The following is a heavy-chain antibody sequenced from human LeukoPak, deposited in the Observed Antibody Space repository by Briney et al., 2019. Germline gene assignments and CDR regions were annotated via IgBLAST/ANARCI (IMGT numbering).Heavy chain of an antibody. CDR2: VSNSGSI. CDR3: ARDGMSGIFDS. CDR1: GGSISSYY. J-gene: IGHJ4*02. D-gene: IGHD1-1*01. V-gene: IGHV4-39*07. Sequence: SETLSLTCTVSGGSISSYYWSWIRLPPGKGLEWIGSVSNSGSIYYNPSLDSRASISMDTTKNEVYLKLNYVTAADTAVYFCARDGMSGIFDSWGLGILVAVSS.